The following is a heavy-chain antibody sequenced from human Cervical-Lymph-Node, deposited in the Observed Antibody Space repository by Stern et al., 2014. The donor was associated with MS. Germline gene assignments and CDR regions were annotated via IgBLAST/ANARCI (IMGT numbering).Heavy chain of an antibody. CDR3: ARGTYYYDSSGYYVSYYYYYGMDV. D-gene: IGHD3-22*01. CDR1: GGTFRSYA. CDR2: IIPIFGTA. V-gene: IGHV1-69*01. Sequence: VHLVESGAEVKKPGSSVKVSCKASGGTFRSYAISWVRQAPGQGLEWMGGIIPIFGTANYAQKFQGRVTITADESTSTAYMELSSLRSEDTAVYYCARGTYYYDSSGYYVSYYYYYGMDVWGQGTTVTVSS. J-gene: IGHJ6*02.